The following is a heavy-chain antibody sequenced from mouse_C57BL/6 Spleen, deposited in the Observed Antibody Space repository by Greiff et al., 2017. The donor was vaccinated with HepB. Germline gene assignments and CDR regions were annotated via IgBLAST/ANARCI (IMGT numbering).Heavy chain of an antibody. Sequence: DVQLVESGGGLVQPGGSLSLSCAASGFTFTDYYMSWVRQPPGKALEWLGFIRNKANGYTTEYSASVKGRFTISRDNSQSILYLQLNALRAEDSATYYCARSNDGYSFDYWGQGTTLTVSS. CDR1: GFTFTDYY. CDR2: IRNKANGYTT. J-gene: IGHJ2*01. D-gene: IGHD2-3*01. CDR3: ARSNDGYSFDY. V-gene: IGHV7-3*01.